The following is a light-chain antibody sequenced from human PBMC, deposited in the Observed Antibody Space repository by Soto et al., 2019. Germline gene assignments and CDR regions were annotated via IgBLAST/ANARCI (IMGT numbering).Light chain of an antibody. J-gene: IGKJ4*01. Sequence: DIQMTQSPSTLSASVGDRVTITCRASQSISSWLAWYQQKPGKAPKLLIYDASSLESGVPSRFSGSGSGTEFTLTISSLQPDDFATYYCQQYNSYSLSVGGGTTVEIK. CDR2: DAS. V-gene: IGKV1-5*01. CDR1: QSISSW. CDR3: QQYNSYSLS.